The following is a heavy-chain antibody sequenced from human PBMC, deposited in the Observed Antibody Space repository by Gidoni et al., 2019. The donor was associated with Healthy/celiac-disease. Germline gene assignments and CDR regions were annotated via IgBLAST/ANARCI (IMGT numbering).Heavy chain of an antibody. Sequence: QVQLPESGPGLVKPSETLSLTCPVSGGSISSYYWSWIRQPPGKGLELIGYIYYSGSTNYNPSLKSRVTISVDTSKNQFSLKLSSVTAADTAVYYCARAKGGIQLNWFDPWGQGTLVTVSS. CDR2: IYYSGST. D-gene: IGHD5-18*01. CDR1: GGSISSYY. V-gene: IGHV4-59*01. CDR3: ARAKGGIQLNWFDP. J-gene: IGHJ5*02.